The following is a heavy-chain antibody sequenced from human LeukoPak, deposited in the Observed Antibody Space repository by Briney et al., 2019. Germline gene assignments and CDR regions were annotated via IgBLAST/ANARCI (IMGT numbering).Heavy chain of an antibody. J-gene: IGHJ5*02. CDR1: GGSISSYY. CDR3: ARGVLYGSGSYDWFDP. CDR2: IYTSGST. D-gene: IGHD3-10*01. Sequence: PETLSLTCTVSGGSISSYYWSWIRQPAGKGLEWIGRIYTSGSTNYNPSLKSRVTMSVDTSKNQFSLKLSSVTAADTAVYYCARGVLYGSGSYDWFDPWGQGTLVTVSS. V-gene: IGHV4-4*07.